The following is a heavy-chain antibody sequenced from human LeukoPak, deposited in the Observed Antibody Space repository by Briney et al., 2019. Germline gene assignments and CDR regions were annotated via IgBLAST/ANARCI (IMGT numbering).Heavy chain of an antibody. D-gene: IGHD6-13*01. Sequence: PGGSLRLSCASSGFTFSSYSMNWFLQAPGKGLEWVSYISSSSSSIYYADSVKGRFTISRDNAKNSLYLQMNSLRAEDTAVYYCAREDIAAALAYRYWGQGTLVTVSS. CDR1: GFTFSSYS. CDR3: AREDIAAALAYRY. J-gene: IGHJ4*02. CDR2: ISSSSSSI. V-gene: IGHV3-48*01.